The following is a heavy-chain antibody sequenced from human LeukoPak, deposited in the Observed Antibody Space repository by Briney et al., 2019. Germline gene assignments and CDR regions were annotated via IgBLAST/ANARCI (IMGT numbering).Heavy chain of an antibody. V-gene: IGHV3-21*01. CDR2: ISSASAYI. CDR3: AKDESRVRGIIRDAFDL. CDR1: GFNFTIYS. D-gene: IGHD3-10*01. Sequence: KPGGSLRLSCAASGFNFTIYSMNWVRQAPGKGLEWVSSISSASAYIDYADSVKGRFTISRDNAKNSLYLQMNSLRAEDSALYYCAKDESRVRGIIRDAFDLWGQGTMVSVSS. J-gene: IGHJ3*01.